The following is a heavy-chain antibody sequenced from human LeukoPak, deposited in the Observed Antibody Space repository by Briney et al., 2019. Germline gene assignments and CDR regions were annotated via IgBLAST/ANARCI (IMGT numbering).Heavy chain of an antibody. D-gene: IGHD2-2*02. CDR3: ARGGYCSSTSCYRYGMDV. CDR1: GFTFSSYS. V-gene: IGHV3-21*01. Sequence: GGSLRLSCAASGFTFSSYSMNWVRQAPGKGLEWVSSISSSSSYIYYADSVKGRITISRDNAKNSLYLQMNSLRAEATAVYYCARGGYCSSTSCYRYGMDVWGQGTTVTVSS. J-gene: IGHJ6*02. CDR2: ISSSSSYI.